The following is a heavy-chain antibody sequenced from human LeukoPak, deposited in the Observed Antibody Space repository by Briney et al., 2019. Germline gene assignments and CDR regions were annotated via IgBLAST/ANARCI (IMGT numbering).Heavy chain of an antibody. CDR1: GFTFSGSA. CDR3: TRLASTMVRGVPNWFDP. CDR2: IRSKANSHAT. J-gene: IGHJ5*02. Sequence: GGSLRLSCAASGFTFSGSAMHWVRQASGKGLEWVGRIRSKANSHATAYAASVKGRFTISRDDSKNTAYLQMNSLKTEDTAVYYCTRLASTMVRGVPNWFDPWGQGTLVTVSS. D-gene: IGHD3-10*01. V-gene: IGHV3-73*01.